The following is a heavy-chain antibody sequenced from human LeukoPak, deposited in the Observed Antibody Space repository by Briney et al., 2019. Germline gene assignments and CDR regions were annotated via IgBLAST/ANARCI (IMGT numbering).Heavy chain of an antibody. J-gene: IGHJ4*02. V-gene: IGHV3-74*03. Sequence: GGSLRLSCAASGFDFSVAWMHWVRQAPGEGLVWVSVIKSAGSGTAYADSVKGRFTISRDNAKNTVYLQMNSLRDEDTAVYYCAKDYYGSLEYWGQGTLVTVPS. CDR1: GFDFSVAW. D-gene: IGHD3-10*01. CDR2: IKSAGSGT. CDR3: AKDYYGSLEY.